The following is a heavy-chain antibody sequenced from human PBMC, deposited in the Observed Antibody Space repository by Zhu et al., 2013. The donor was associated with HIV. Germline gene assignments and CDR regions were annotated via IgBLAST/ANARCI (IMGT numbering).Heavy chain of an antibody. CDR2: ISGSGGST. D-gene: IGHD6-6*01. CDR3: ANFPSSSPDYYYYGMDV. CDR1: GFTFSSYA. J-gene: IGHJ6*02. Sequence: VQLVESGGGLVQPGGSLRLSCAASGFTFSSYAMSWVRQAPGKGLEWVSAISGSGGSTYYADSVKGRFTISRDNSKNTLYLQMNSLRAEDTAVYYCANFPSSSPDYYYYGMDVWGQGTTVTVSS. V-gene: IGHV3-23*04.